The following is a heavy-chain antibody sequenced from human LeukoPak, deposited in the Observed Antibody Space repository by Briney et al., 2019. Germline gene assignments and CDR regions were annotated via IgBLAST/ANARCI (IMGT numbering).Heavy chain of an antibody. CDR1: GYTFTGYY. CDR3: AIGGYLYRGAAYYYYMDV. CDR2: INPNSGGT. D-gene: IGHD5-18*01. V-gene: IGHV1-2*02. Sequence: GASVKVSCKASGYTFTGYYMHWVRQAPGQGLEWMGWINPNSGGTNYAQKFRGRVTMTRDTSISTAYMELSRLRSDDTAVYYCAIGGYLYRGAAYYYYMDVWGKGTTVTVSS. J-gene: IGHJ6*03.